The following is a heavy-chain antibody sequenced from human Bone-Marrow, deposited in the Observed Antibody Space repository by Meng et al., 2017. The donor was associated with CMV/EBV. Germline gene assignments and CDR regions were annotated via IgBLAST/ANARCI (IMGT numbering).Heavy chain of an antibody. D-gene: IGHD3-9*01. V-gene: IGHV4-39*07. CDR1: GGSISSSSYY. CDR2: IYYSGST. J-gene: IGHJ4*02. CDR3: ARAEDDILTGSHNY. Sequence: QLQLQESGPGLVKPSETLSLTCPVSGGSISSSSYYWGWIRQPPGKGLEWIGSIYYSGSTYYNPSLKSRVTISVDTSKNQFSLKLSSVTAADTAVYYCARAEDDILTGSHNYWGQGTLITVSS.